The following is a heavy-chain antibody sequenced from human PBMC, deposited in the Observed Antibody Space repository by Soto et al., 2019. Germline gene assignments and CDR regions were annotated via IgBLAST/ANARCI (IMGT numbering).Heavy chain of an antibody. Sequence: QLQLQESGSGLVKPSQTLSLTCAVSGGSISSGGYSWSWIRQPPGKGLVWIGYIYHSGSTYYNPSLKSRVTLSVDRSKNQSSLKLSSVTAADTAVYYCARGDPTVTTFWFDPWGQGTLVTVSS. J-gene: IGHJ5*02. D-gene: IGHD4-17*01. CDR1: GGSISSGGYS. CDR2: IYHSGST. V-gene: IGHV4-30-2*01. CDR3: ARGDPTVTTFWFDP.